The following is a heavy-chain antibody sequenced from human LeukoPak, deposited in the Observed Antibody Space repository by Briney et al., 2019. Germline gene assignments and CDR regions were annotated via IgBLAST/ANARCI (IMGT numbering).Heavy chain of an antibody. V-gene: IGHV4-4*02. CDR3: ASRYYDFWSGYYPRHFDY. CDR2: IYHSGST. Sequence: SETLSLTCAVSGGSISSSNWWSWVRQPPGKGLEWIGEIYHSGSTNYNPSLKSRVTISVDKSKNQFSLKLSSVTAADTAVYYCASRYYDFWSGYYPRHFDYWGQGTLVTVSS. CDR1: GGSISSSNW. D-gene: IGHD3-3*01. J-gene: IGHJ4*02.